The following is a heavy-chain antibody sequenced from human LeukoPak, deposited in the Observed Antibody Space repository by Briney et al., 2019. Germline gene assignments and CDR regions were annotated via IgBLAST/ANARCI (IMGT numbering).Heavy chain of an antibody. J-gene: IGHJ5*02. CDR1: GFKFDDYD. Sequence: GGSLRLSCTASGFKFDDYDMSWVRQVPGKGLEWVSGITWNGDKTGYADSVRGRFAISRDNTKKSLYLQMSSLRAEDTALYYCARDPFCSSSTACYFEDWFDPWGPGTLVTVFS. CDR3: ARDPFCSSSTACYFEDWFDP. CDR2: ITWNGDKT. V-gene: IGHV3-20*04. D-gene: IGHD2-2*01.